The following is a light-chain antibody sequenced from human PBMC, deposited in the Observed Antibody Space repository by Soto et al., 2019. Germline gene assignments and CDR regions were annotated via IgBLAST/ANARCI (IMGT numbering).Light chain of an antibody. Sequence: DIQMTQSPSSLSASVGDRVTITCRASQTITTYLNWYQHKPEKAPKLLIYAAISLQSGVPSRLSGSGSGTDFTLTISSLQPEDFATYYCQQTYSTPHTFGQGTKVEIK. CDR1: QTITTY. CDR2: AAI. J-gene: IGKJ2*01. V-gene: IGKV1-39*01. CDR3: QQTYSTPHT.